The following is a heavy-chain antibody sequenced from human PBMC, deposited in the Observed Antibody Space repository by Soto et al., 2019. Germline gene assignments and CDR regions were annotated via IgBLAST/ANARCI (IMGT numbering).Heavy chain of an antibody. D-gene: IGHD2-2*01. Sequence: SETLSLTCTVSGGSISSGGYYWSWIRQHPGKGLEWIGYIYYSGSTYYNPSLKSRVTISVDTSKNQFSLKLSSVTAADTAVYYCARVKRIGYCSSTSCYDPAYYYYYMDVWGKGTTVTVSS. CDR3: ARVKRIGYCSSTSCYDPAYYYYYMDV. V-gene: IGHV4-31*03. J-gene: IGHJ6*03. CDR2: IYYSGST. CDR1: GGSISSGGYY.